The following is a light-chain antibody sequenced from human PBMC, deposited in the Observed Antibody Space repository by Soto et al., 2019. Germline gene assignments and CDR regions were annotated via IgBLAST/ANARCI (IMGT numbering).Light chain of an antibody. CDR1: QSIGSSF. V-gene: IGKV3-20*01. Sequence: ELALPQSPGTLPLSPGETANLSFTASQSIGSSFLGWYQQKPGQAPRLLIFETSSRATGVPDRFSGSGSGTDFTLTINRLEPEDFAVYYCQQYGNSPRTFGQGTKVDIK. CDR2: ETS. CDR3: QQYGNSPRT. J-gene: IGKJ1*01.